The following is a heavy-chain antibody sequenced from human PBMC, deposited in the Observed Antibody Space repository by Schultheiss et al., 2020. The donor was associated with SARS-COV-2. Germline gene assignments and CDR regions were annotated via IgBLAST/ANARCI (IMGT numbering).Heavy chain of an antibody. Sequence: GGSLRLSCAASGFTFRNYWMDWVRQAPGKGLEWVANIKQDGTVKHYVDSVRGRFIISRDNAKNSLYLQMNSLRAEDTAVYYCADIAAAGTSEYFQHWGQGTLVTVSS. CDR3: ADIAAAGTSEYFQH. CDR1: GFTFRNYW. D-gene: IGHD6-13*01. J-gene: IGHJ1*01. CDR2: IKQDGTVK. V-gene: IGHV3-7*03.